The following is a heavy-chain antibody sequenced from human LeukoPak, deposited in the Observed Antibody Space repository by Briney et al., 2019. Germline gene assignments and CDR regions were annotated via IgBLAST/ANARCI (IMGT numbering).Heavy chain of an antibody. D-gene: IGHD2-21*01. V-gene: IGHV3-30*02. CDR3: AKSWGVEYSGGFYIGVDY. J-gene: IGHJ4*02. Sequence: GGSLRLSCAASGFTFSTYGMHWVRQAPGKGLEWVAFIRYDGSNKYYADSVKGRFTISRDNSKSTVYLQMNSLRAEDTAVFYCAKSWGVEYSGGFYIGVDYWGQGTLVTVSS. CDR2: IRYDGSNK. CDR1: GFTFSTYG.